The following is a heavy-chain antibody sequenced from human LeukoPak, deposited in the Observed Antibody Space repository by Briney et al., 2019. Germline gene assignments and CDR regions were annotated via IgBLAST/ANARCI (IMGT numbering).Heavy chain of an antibody. CDR2: ISDYNGKI. CDR3: VRVVRGVMTLDY. D-gene: IGHD3-10*01. Sequence: ASVKVSCKASGYTFTSYGIIWMRQAPGQGLECIVGISDYNGKINYAQKLQGRVTMTTNRSTSTDYMVLRSLRSDDTAVYYRVRVVRGVMTLDYWGQGTLVTVSS. J-gene: IGHJ4*02. V-gene: IGHV1-18*01. CDR1: GYTFTSYG.